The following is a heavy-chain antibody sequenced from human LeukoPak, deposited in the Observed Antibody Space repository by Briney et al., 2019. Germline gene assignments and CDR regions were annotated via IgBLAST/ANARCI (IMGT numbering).Heavy chain of an antibody. Sequence: SETLSLTCTVSGGSVSSGSYYWSWIRQPPGKGLEWIGYIYYSGSTNYNPSLKSRVTISVDTSKSQFSLKLNSVTAADTAVYYCARENRADCSGGSCPRIDHWGQGTLVTVSP. J-gene: IGHJ4*02. D-gene: IGHD2-15*01. CDR2: IYYSGST. V-gene: IGHV4-61*01. CDR1: GGSVSSGSYY. CDR3: ARENRADCSGGSCPRIDH.